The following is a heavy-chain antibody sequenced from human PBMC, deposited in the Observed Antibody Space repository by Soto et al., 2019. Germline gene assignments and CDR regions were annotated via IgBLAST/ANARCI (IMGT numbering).Heavy chain of an antibody. CDR2: ISSSGSTI. V-gene: IGHV3-11*01. D-gene: IGHD2-15*01. CDR1: GFTFSDYY. CDR3: ARDFGGRLPYYYYMDV. J-gene: IGHJ6*03. Sequence: GGSLRLSCTASGFTFSDYYMSWIRQAPGKGLEWVSYISSSGSTIYYADSVKGRFTISRDNAKNSLYLQMNSLRAEDTAVYYCARDFGGRLPYYYYMDVWGKGTTVTVSS.